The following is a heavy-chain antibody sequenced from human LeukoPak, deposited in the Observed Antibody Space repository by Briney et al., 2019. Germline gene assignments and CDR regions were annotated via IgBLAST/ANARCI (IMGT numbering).Heavy chain of an antibody. CDR1: GFTFSSYW. D-gene: IGHD6-13*01. V-gene: IGHV3-7*01. CDR2: IKQDGSEK. CDR3: VGTAADYYFDY. J-gene: IGHJ4*02. Sequence: GGSVRLSCAASGFTFSSYWMSWVHQAPGKGLEWVANIKQDGSEKYYVDSVKGRFTISRDNAKNSLYLQMNSLRAEDTAVYYCVGTAADYYFDYWGQGTLVTVSS.